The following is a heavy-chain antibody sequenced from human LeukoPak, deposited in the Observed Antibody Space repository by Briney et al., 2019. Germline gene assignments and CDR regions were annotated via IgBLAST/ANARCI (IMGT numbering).Heavy chain of an antibody. V-gene: IGHV4-39*01. CDR3: ARHPDHYGDYGELYFDY. CDR1: GGSISSSSYY. Sequence: KPSETLSLTCTVSGGSISSSSYYWGWIRQPRGKGLEWIGRIYYSGSTYYNPSLKSRITISVDTSKNQFSLKLSSVTAADTAVYYSARHPDHYGDYGELYFDYWGQGTLVTVSS. D-gene: IGHD4-17*01. J-gene: IGHJ4*02. CDR2: IYYSGST.